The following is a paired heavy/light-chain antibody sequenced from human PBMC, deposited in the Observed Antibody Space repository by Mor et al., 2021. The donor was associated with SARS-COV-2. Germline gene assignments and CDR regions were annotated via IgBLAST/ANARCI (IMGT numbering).Heavy chain of an antibody. V-gene: IGHV3-66*01. CDR1: GFTVSSNY. J-gene: IGHJ3*02. CDR2: IYSGGST. Sequence: EVQLVESGGGLVQPGGSLRLSCAASGFTVSSNYMSWVRQAPGKGLEWVSVIYSGGSTYYADSVKGRFTISRDNSKNTLYLQMNSLRAEDTAVYYCAREVRRVCSSTSCTPGWFDAFDIWGQGTMVTVSS. D-gene: IGHD2-2*01. CDR3: AREVRRVCSSTSCTPGWFDAFDI.
Light chain of an antibody. CDR2: AAS. V-gene: IGKV1-39*01. Sequence: DIQMTQSPSSLSASVGDRVTITCRASQSISSYLNWYQQKPGKAPKLLIYAASSLQSGVPSRFSGSGSGTDFTLTISSLQPEDFATYYCQQSYSTPYKTFGPGTKVDIK. J-gene: IGKJ3*01. CDR3: QQSYSTPYKT. CDR1: QSISSY.